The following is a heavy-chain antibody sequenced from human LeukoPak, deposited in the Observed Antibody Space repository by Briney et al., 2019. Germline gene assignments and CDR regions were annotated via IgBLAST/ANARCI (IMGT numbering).Heavy chain of an antibody. J-gene: IGHJ4*02. CDR1: GFTVSSKY. V-gene: IGHV3-66*01. D-gene: IGHD1-1*01. Sequence: GGSLRLSCAASGFTVSSKYMSWVRQAPGKGLEWGSVIYSDRSTYYADSVKGRFTISRDNSKNTLYLQMNSLRAEDTAVYYCAREGPGTTFDYWGQGTLVTVSS. CDR2: IYSDRST. CDR3: AREGPGTTFDY.